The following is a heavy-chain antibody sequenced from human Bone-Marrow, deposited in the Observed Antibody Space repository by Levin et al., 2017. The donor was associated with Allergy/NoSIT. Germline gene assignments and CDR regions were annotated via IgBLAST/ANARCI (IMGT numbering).Heavy chain of an antibody. J-gene: IGHJ4*02. Sequence: GASVKVSCEGSGYSFSNYWIGWVRQMPGKGLEWMGIIYPGDSDTRYSPSFQGQVTISADKASSTAYLQWSSRKAADTDMYYCGRQYISRSGGSGSYGYWGQGTLVTVSS. CDR1: GYSFSNYW. CDR2: IYPGDSDT. V-gene: IGHV5-51*01. D-gene: IGHD3-10*01. CDR3: GRQYISRSGGSGSYGY.